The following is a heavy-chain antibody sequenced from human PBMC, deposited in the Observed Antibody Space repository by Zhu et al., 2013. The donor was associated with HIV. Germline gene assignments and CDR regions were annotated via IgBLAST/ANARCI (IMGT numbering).Heavy chain of an antibody. CDR3: GRGSDPDV. CDR2: VSHSGNN. Sequence: VQLQESGPGLVKPSETLSLVCTVSGDSVSSFYWTWIRQPPGKGLEWIGYVSHSGNNNYNPSLKSRVTMSVDTSKNQFSLKLDSVTAADTAVYFCGRGSDPDVWGKGTTVIVSS. J-gene: IGHJ6*04. CDR1: GDSVSSFY. V-gene: IGHV4-59*02.